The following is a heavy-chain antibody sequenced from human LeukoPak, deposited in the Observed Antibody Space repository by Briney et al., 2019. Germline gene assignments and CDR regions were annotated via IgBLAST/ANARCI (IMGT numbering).Heavy chain of an antibody. V-gene: IGHV3-53*01. Sequence: GGSLRLSCAASGFTVSSSYMYWVRQAPGKGLEWVSFFYRGDSTYYAESVRGRFTISRDNSKNTLYLLMNSLIPEDTAVYYCAKGEWIQLWYYFDYWGQGTLVTVSS. D-gene: IGHD5-18*01. CDR2: FYRGDST. J-gene: IGHJ4*02. CDR3: AKGEWIQLWYYFDY. CDR1: GFTVSSSY.